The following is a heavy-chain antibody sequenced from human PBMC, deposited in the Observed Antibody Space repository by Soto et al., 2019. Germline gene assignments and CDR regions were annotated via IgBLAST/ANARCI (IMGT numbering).Heavy chain of an antibody. CDR2: INHSGST. V-gene: IGHV4-34*01. J-gene: IGHJ4*02. CDR3: ARTIGYSGSWYMDY. D-gene: IGHD6-13*01. CDR1: GGSFSGYY. Sequence: SETLSLTCAVYGGSFSGYYWSWIRQPPGKGLEWIGEINHSGSTNYNPSLKSRVTISVDTSKNQFSLKLSSVTAADTAVYYCARTIGYSGSWYMDYWGQGTLVT.